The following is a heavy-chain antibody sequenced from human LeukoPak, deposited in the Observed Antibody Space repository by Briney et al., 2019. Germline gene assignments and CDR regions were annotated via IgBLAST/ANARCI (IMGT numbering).Heavy chain of an antibody. D-gene: IGHD2-2*01. CDR3: ARGRETDSYCSSTSCYAPYYYYMDV. Sequence: SETLSLTCTVSGGSISSYYWSWLRQPPGKGLEWIGYIYYSGSTKYHPSLKSRVTISVDTSKDQSSLKLSSVTAAATAVYYCARGRETDSYCSSTSCYAPYYYYMDVWGKGTTVTVSS. J-gene: IGHJ6*03. CDR2: IYYSGST. V-gene: IGHV4-59*01. CDR1: GGSISSYY.